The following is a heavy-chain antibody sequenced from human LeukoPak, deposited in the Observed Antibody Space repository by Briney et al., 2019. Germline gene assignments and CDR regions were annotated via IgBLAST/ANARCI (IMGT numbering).Heavy chain of an antibody. D-gene: IGHD3-10*01. CDR2: FDPEDGET. CDR1: GYALTELS. J-gene: IGHJ5*02. V-gene: IGHV1-24*01. CDR3: ALWFGELSLKAAFDP. Sequence: ASVKVSCKVSGYALTELSMHWVRQAPGKGLEWMGGFDPEDGETIYAQKFQGRVTMTEDTSTDTAYMELSSLRSEDTAVYYCALWFGELSLKAAFDPWGQGTLVTVSS.